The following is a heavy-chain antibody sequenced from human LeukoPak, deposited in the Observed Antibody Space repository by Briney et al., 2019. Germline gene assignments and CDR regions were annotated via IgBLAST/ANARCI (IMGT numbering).Heavy chain of an antibody. D-gene: IGHD3-22*01. Sequence: PGVSLGLSCAASGFTCSSYAMSRVRQAPGKGLEWVSAISSSGGSKSYADSGRGRFTISRDNSKNTLYLQRDSLRAEDTAVYYCAKGKGSSSDSSGYCGAFDIWGQGTMVTVSS. CDR3: AKGKGSSSDSSGYCGAFDI. CDR1: GFTCSSYA. J-gene: IGHJ3*02. CDR2: ISSSGGSK. V-gene: IGHV3-23*01.